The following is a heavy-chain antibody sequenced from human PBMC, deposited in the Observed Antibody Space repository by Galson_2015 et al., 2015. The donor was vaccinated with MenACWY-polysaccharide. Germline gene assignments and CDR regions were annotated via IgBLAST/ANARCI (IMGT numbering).Heavy chain of an antibody. V-gene: IGHV3-33*01. CDR2: IQYGGSQK. D-gene: IGHD3-10*02. CDR1: GLKFRGSG. CDR3: AREGSRIVFHAFDV. J-gene: IGHJ3*01. Sequence: SLRLSCAASGLKFRGSGMHWVRQAPGKGLEWVAVIQYGGSQKQYIDSVKGRFTISRDNSKNTLYLEMNSLRAEDTALYYCAREGSRIVFHAFDVWGQGTMVTVSS.